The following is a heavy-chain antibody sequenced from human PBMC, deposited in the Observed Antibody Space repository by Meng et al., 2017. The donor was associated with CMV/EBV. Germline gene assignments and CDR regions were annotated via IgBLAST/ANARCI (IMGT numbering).Heavy chain of an antibody. Sequence: SGGTFSSYAISWVRQAPGQGLEWMGGIIPIFGTANYAQKFQGRVTITTDESTSTAYMELSSLRSEDTAVYYCARERGYSYGTGYFDYWGQGTLVTVSS. CDR1: GGTFSSYA. J-gene: IGHJ4*02. V-gene: IGHV1-69*05. CDR3: ARERGYSYGTGYFDY. CDR2: IIPIFGTA. D-gene: IGHD5-18*01.